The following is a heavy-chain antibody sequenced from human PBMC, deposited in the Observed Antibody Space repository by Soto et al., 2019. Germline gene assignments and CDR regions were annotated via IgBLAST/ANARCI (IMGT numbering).Heavy chain of an antibody. Sequence: GESLKISCKGSGYSFTSYWIGWVRQMPGKGLEWLGIIYPGDSDTRYSPSFQGQVTISADKSISTAYLQWSSLKASDTAMYYCARLGDYCSSTSCHYYYYYGMDVWGQGTTVTVSS. J-gene: IGHJ6*02. D-gene: IGHD2-2*01. CDR1: GYSFTSYW. CDR2: IYPGDSDT. CDR3: ARLGDYCSSTSCHYYYYYGMDV. V-gene: IGHV5-51*01.